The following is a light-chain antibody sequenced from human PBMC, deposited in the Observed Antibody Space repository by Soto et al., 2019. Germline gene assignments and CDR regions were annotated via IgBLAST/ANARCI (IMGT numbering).Light chain of an antibody. CDR3: QQYGSARKT. CDR2: GAS. Sequence: EIVLTQSPGTLSLSPGERATLSCRASQSVSSSYLAWYQQKPGQAPRVIIYGASSRATGIPDRFSGSWSGTDFTLTISRLEPEDVAVYYCQQYGSARKTFGQGTKVDIK. J-gene: IGKJ1*01. V-gene: IGKV3-20*01. CDR1: QSVSSSY.